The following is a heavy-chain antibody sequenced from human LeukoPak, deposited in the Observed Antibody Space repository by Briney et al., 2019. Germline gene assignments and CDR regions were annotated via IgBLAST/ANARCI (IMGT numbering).Heavy chain of an antibody. Sequence: PGGSLRLSCAASGFTFSSYWMHWVRQAPGKGLVWVSRINSDGSSTSYADSVKGRFTISRDNAKNTLYLQMNSLRAEDTAVYYCARGAGYCSSTSCYLGYYYYGMDVWGQGTTVTVSS. V-gene: IGHV3-74*01. CDR3: ARGAGYCSSTSCYLGYYYYGMDV. CDR2: INSDGSST. J-gene: IGHJ6*02. CDR1: GFTFSSYW. D-gene: IGHD2-2*01.